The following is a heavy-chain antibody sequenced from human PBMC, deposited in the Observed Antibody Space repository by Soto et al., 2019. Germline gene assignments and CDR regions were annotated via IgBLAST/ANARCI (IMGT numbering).Heavy chain of an antibody. V-gene: IGHV1-69*06. J-gene: IGHJ4*02. CDR1: GGIFSNFA. CDR3: ARVGSRDAYNYVLDK. D-gene: IGHD5-18*01. CDR2: IIPILATP. Sequence: QVQRVQSGPEVKKPGSSVKVSCTASGGIFSNFAVSWVRQAPGQGLEWMGGIIPILATPKYAQKFQGRVTIAAVKNIAYMELSSLTSEDTAVYYCARVGSRDAYNYVLDKWGQGTLVTVSS.